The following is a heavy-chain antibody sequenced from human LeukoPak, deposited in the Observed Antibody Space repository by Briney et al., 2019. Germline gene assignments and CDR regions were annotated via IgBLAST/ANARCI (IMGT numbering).Heavy chain of an antibody. CDR2: ISAYNGNT. CDR1: GYTFTSYG. D-gene: IGHD6-13*01. J-gene: IGHJ4*02. Sequence: VASVKVSCKASGYTFTSYGISWVRQAPGQGLEWMGWISAYNGNTNYAQKLQGRVTMTTDTSTSTAYMELSSLRSEDMAVYYCARDGDSSSWYLGYFDYWGQGTLVTVSS. CDR3: ARDGDSSSWYLGYFDY. V-gene: IGHV1-18*03.